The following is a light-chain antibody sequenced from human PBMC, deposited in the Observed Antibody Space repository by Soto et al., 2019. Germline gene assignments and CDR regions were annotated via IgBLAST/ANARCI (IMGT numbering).Light chain of an antibody. CDR3: QQYGSSPYT. CDR1: QSGSNNY. Sequence: EIVLTQSPGTLSLSPGERATLSCRASQSGSNNYLAWYQQKPGQSPRLLIYGASNRATGLPDRFNGSGSETAFTLTISRLDPEDFAVYFCQQYGSSPYTFVQGTKLQIK. J-gene: IGKJ2*01. CDR2: GAS. V-gene: IGKV3-20*01.